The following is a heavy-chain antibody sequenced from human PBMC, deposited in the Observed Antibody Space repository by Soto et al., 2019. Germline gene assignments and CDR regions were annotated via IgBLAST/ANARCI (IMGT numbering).Heavy chain of an antibody. CDR3: ATRDPGHY. Sequence: GASVKVSCKASGGTFSSYAISWVRQAPGQGLEWMGGIIPIFGRTSYAQKFQGRVTMTRDTSTSTVYMELSSLRSEDTAVYYCATRDPGHYWGQGTLVTVSS. CDR2: IIPIFGRT. CDR1: GGTFSSYA. V-gene: IGHV1-69*05. J-gene: IGHJ4*02.